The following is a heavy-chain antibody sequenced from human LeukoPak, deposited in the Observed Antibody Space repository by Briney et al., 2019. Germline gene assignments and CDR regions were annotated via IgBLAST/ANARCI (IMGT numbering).Heavy chain of an antibody. D-gene: IGHD3-22*01. CDR3: GRRSYDGSGYYYVGY. Sequence: SETLSLTCTVSGGSISSSGYYWGWIRQPPGKGLEWIGSISSGGSTHYIPSLKSRVTISVDTSKNQFSLKLSSVTAADTAVYYCGRRSYDGSGYYYVGYWGQGTLVTVSS. V-gene: IGHV4-39*01. CDR2: ISSGGST. CDR1: GGSISSSGYY. J-gene: IGHJ4*02.